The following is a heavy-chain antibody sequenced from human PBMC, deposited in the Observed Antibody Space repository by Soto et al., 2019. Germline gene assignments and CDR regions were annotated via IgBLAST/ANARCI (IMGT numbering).Heavy chain of an antibody. D-gene: IGHD4-4*01. CDR2: IYHSGST. V-gene: IGHV4-30-2*01. J-gene: IGHJ4*02. Sequence: QLQLQESGSGLVKPSQTLSLTCAVSGGSISSGGYSWSWIRQPPGMGLEWIGYIYHSGSTYYKPSLKSRLTIPVDRSKPQFSLKLTSGTPADTAVYCWARAMTTGTTLDYWGQATRVTVSS. CDR1: GGSISSGGYS. CDR3: ARAMTTGTTLDY.